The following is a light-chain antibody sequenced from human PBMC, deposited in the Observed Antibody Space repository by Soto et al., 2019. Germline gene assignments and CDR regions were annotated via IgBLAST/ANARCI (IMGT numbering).Light chain of an antibody. CDR2: EVT. CDR3: SSYAGSNRVV. Sequence: QSALTQPPSASGSPGQSVTISCTGTSSDVGGYNYVSWYQQHPGKAPKLMIYEVTKRPSGVPDRFSGSKSGNTASLTVSGRQAEDEADYYCSSYAGSNRVVFGGGTKVTVL. V-gene: IGLV2-8*01. CDR1: SSDVGGYNY. J-gene: IGLJ2*01.